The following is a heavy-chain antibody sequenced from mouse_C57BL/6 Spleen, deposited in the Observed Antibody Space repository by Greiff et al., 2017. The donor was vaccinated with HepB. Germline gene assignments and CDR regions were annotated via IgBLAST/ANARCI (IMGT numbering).Heavy chain of an antibody. CDR3: AYPIRQYYFDY. J-gene: IGHJ2*01. Sequence: QVQLQQSGPELVKPGASVKISCKASGYAFSSSWMNWVKQRPGKGLEWIGRIYPGDGDTNYNGKFKGKATLTADKSSSTAYMQLSSLTSEDSAVYFCAYPIRQYYFDYWGQGTTLTVSS. CDR1: GYAFSSSW. CDR2: IYPGDGDT. D-gene: IGHD6-5*01. V-gene: IGHV1-82*01.